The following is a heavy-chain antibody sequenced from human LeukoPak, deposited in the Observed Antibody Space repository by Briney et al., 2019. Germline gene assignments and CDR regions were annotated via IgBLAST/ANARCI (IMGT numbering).Heavy chain of an antibody. CDR2: ISAYNGNT. J-gene: IGHJ6*02. CDR1: GGTFSSYG. V-gene: IGHV1-18*01. Sequence: ASVKVSCKASGGTFSSYGISWVRQAPGQGLEWMGWISAYNGNTNYAQKLQGRVTMTTDTSTSTAYMELRSLRSDDTAVYYCARDHRCSSTSCYLGVYYYYGMDVWGQGTTVTVSS. D-gene: IGHD2-2*01. CDR3: ARDHRCSSTSCYLGVYYYYGMDV.